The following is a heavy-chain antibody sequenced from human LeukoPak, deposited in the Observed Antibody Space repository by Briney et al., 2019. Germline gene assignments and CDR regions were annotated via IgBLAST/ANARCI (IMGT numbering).Heavy chain of an antibody. D-gene: IGHD2-2*01. CDR2: IKQDGSEK. CDR3: ARTNYRVVVPAAIDY. V-gene: IGHV3-7*01. J-gene: IGHJ4*02. CDR1: GYTFSSYW. Sequence: GGSLRLSCAASGYTFSSYWMSWVPQAPAKGREWGANIKQDGSEKYYVDSVKGRFTISRDNAKNSLYLQMNSLRAEDTAVYYCARTNYRVVVPAAIDYWGQGTLVTVSS.